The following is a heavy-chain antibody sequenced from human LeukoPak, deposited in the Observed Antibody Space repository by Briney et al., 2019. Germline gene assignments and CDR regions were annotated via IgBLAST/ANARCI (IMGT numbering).Heavy chain of an antibody. CDR2: IRYDGSNK. CDR1: GFTFSRNT. J-gene: IGHJ5*02. V-gene: IGHV3-30*02. D-gene: IGHD3-10*01. Sequence: GGSLRLSCAASGFTFSRNTMNWVRQAPGKGLEWVAFIRYDGSNKYYADSVKGRFTISRDNSKNTLYLQMNSLRVEDTAVYYCAKGKWFGELSNPWGQGTLVTVSS. CDR3: AKGKWFGELSNP.